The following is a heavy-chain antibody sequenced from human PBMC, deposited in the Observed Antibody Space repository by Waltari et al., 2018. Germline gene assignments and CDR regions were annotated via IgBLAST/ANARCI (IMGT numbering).Heavy chain of an antibody. J-gene: IGHJ4*02. CDR2: INADGNRP. V-gene: IGHV3-74*01. CDR3: ARARWLDY. CDR1: GSPFSSYW. D-gene: IGHD2-15*01. Sequence: DVQLVESGGGLAEPGWSVGSTRAASGSPFSSYWMYWVRQVPGKGLMWVSQINADGNRPNYADSVRGRFTISRDNAKDTLYLQMNSLRVEDTGVYYCARARWLDYWGQGTLVTVSS.